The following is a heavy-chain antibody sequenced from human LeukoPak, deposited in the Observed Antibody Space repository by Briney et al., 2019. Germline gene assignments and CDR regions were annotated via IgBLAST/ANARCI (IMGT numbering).Heavy chain of an antibody. CDR1: GFTVSSNY. V-gene: IGHV3-66*02. D-gene: IGHD4-17*01. Sequence: GGSLRLSCAASGFTVSSNYMSWVRQAPGKGLEWVSVIYSGGSTYYADSVKGRFTISRVNSKNTLYLQMNSLRAEDTAVYYCARDGAHDYGDYDFDYWGQGTLVTVSS. CDR2: IYSGGST. CDR3: ARDGAHDYGDYDFDY. J-gene: IGHJ4*02.